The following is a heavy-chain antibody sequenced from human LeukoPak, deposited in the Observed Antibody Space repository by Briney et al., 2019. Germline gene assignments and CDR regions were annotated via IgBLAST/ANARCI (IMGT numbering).Heavy chain of an antibody. CDR1: GFTFTDYS. D-gene: IGHD6-25*01. CDR3: ARDGSGFYHYYYMDV. Sequence: GGSLRLSCAPSGFTFTDYSMNWVRQAPGKGLEWVSHISTVSTYTRYTDSVKGRFTISRDNRKNLLYLQMSSLGAEDTAVYYCARDGSGFYHYYYMDVWGKGTTVTVSS. V-gene: IGHV3-21*01. CDR2: ISTVSTYT. J-gene: IGHJ6*03.